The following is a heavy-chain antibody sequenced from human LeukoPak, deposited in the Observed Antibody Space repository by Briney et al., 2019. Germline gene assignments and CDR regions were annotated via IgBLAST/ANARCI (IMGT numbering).Heavy chain of an antibody. Sequence: ASVKVSCEASGGTFSSYAISWVRQAPGQGLEWMGRIIPIFGIANYAQKFQGRVTITADKSTSTAYMELSNLRSEDTAVYYCARVPTYYYDSSGYHYYGMDVWGQGTTVTVSS. CDR2: IIPIFGIA. J-gene: IGHJ6*02. V-gene: IGHV1-69*04. CDR1: GGTFSSYA. CDR3: ARVPTYYYDSSGYHYYGMDV. D-gene: IGHD3-22*01.